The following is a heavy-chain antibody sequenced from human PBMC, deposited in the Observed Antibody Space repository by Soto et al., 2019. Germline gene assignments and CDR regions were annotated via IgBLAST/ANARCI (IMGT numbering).Heavy chain of an antibody. Sequence: GGSLRLSCAASGFTFGTTDMSWVRQAPGEGLEWVSTIDGSGGITYYADSVKGRFTISRDNSRNTVYLQMNSLRGDDSALYYCVKNSGWFNTWGQGALVTVSS. CDR3: VKNSGWFNT. D-gene: IGHD3-10*01. CDR1: GFTFGTTD. V-gene: IGHV3-23*01. J-gene: IGHJ5*02. CDR2: IDGSGGIT.